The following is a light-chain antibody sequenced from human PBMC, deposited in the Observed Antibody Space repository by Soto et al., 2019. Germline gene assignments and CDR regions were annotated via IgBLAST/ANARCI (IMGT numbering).Light chain of an antibody. CDR3: SSYAGSNNYV. Sequence: QSVLTQPPSASGSPGQSVAISCTGTSSDVGGYNYVSWYQLHPGKAPKLMIYEVNMRPSGVPDRFSGYKSGNTASLTVSGLRAEEEDDYYCSSYAGSNNYVFGTGTKLTVL. V-gene: IGLV2-8*01. CDR2: EVN. CDR1: SSDVGGYNY. J-gene: IGLJ1*01.